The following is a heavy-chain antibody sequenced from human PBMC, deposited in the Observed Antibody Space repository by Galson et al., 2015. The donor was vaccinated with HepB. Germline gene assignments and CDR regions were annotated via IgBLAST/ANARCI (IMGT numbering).Heavy chain of an antibody. D-gene: IGHD2/OR15-2a*01. Sequence: SLRLSCAASGFTFDSYSMSWVRQAPGKGLEWVSVISGRGETMYNVDSVKGRFTISRDNSKNTLYLQMNSLGAEDTALYYCAKSSRTFITRDFDYWGQGTLVTVSS. V-gene: IGHV3-23*01. CDR2: ISGRGETM. J-gene: IGHJ4*02. CDR1: GFTFDSYS. CDR3: AKSSRTFITRDFDY.